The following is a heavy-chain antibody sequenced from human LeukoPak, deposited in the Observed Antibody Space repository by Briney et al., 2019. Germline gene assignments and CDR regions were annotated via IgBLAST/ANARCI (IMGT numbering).Heavy chain of an antibody. CDR2: IIPIFGTA. D-gene: IGHD2-15*01. V-gene: IGHV1-69*06. CDR1: GGTFSSYA. Sequence: SVKDSCKACGGTFSSYAISWVRQPPGQGLEWWGGIIPIFGTANYAQKFQGRVTITADKSTSTAYMEPSSLGSEDTAVYYCASGSDIVVVVSLDYWGEGTLVTVSS. J-gene: IGHJ4*02. CDR3: ASGSDIVVVVSLDY.